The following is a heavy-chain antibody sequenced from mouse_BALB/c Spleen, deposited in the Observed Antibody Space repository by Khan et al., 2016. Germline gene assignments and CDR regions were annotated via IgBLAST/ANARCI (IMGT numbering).Heavy chain of an antibody. V-gene: IGHV1S135*01. D-gene: IGHD2-12*01. CDR3: ASRPFYDDGLFDY. J-gene: IGHJ3*01. Sequence: VQLKQSGPELVKPGASVKVSCKASGYSFTDYNMYWVKQSNGKSLEWIGYIDPYNGGTSYNQKFKGKATLTVDKSSSTAFMHLNSLTSEDSAVYSCASRPFYDDGLFDYWGQATLVTVSA. CDR1: GYSFTDYN. CDR2: IDPYNGGT.